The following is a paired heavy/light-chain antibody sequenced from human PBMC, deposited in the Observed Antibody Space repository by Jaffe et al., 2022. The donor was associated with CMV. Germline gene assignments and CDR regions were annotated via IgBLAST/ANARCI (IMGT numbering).Light chain of an antibody. CDR3: LQHNSYPYT. V-gene: IGKV1-17*01. J-gene: IGKJ2*01. CDR2: AAS. Sequence: DIQMTQSPSSLSASVGDRVTITCRASQGIRYDLGWYQQKPGKAPKRLIYAASSLQSGVPSRFSGSGSGTEFTLTISSLQPEDFATYYCLQHNSYPYTFGQGTKLEIK. CDR1: QGIRYD.
Heavy chain of an antibody. CDR1: GLTFSDYY. Sequence: QVQVVESGGGLVKPGGSLRLSCAASGLTFSDYYMSWIRQAPGKGLEWVSDISSSGSTIYYADSVKGRFTISRDNAKNSLYLQMNSLRAEDTAVYYCASSAYHRDYYYYYGMDVWGQGTTVTVS. J-gene: IGHJ6*02. V-gene: IGHV3-11*01. CDR2: ISSSGSTI. CDR3: ASSAYHRDYYYYYGMDV.